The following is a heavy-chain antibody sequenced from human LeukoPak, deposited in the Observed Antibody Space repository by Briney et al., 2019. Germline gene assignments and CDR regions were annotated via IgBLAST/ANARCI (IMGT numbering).Heavy chain of an antibody. V-gene: IGHV4-59*01. J-gene: IGHJ3*02. CDR1: GGSISSYY. D-gene: IGHD2-15*01. CDR2: IYYSGST. Sequence: SSETLSLTCTVSGGSISSYYWSWIRQPPGKGLEWIGYIYYSGSTNYNPSLKSRVTISVDTSKNQFSLKLSSVTAADTAVYYCAGYCSSGSCFLDAFDIWGQGTMVTVSS. CDR3: AGYCSSGSCFLDAFDI.